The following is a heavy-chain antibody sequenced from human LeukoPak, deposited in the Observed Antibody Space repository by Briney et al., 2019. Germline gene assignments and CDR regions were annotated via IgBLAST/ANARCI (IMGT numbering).Heavy chain of an antibody. J-gene: IGHJ3*01. CDR1: GFTLSNNA. CDR3: AKDILRWAFDV. CDR2: LGGSDDRT. V-gene: IGHV3-23*01. Sequence: GGSLRLSCVASGFTLSNNAMAWVRQAPGKGLEWVSALGGSDDRTDYADSVQGRITISRDNSKNTLYLQMNSLRAEDTAVYYCAKDILRWAFDVWGQGTMVTVS. D-gene: IGHD4-23*01.